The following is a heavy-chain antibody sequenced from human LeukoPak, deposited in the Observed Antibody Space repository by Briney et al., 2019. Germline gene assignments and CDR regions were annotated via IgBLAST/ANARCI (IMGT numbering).Heavy chain of an antibody. D-gene: IGHD6-13*01. J-gene: IGHJ4*02. CDR2: IWYDGSNK. CDR1: GFTFSTYG. CDR3: ARFQTSAVIFDY. V-gene: IGHV3-33*01. Sequence: GGSPRLACAAYGFTFSTYGMHWVRRAPGKGLEWVAVIWYDGSNKYYADSVKGRFTITRDYSKNTLYLQMNSLRAEDTAVYYCARFQTSAVIFDYWGQGTLVTVSS.